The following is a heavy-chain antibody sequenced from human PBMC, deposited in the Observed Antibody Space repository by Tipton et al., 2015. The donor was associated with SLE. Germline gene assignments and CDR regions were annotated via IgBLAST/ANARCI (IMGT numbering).Heavy chain of an antibody. CDR3: ASRGRMIAVAVRHAFDI. J-gene: IGHJ3*02. CDR1: GYSISSGYY. CDR2: IYHSGST. V-gene: IGHV4-38-2*02. Sequence: TLSLTCTVSGYSISSGYYWGWIRQPPGKGLEWIGSIYHSGSTYYNPSLKSRVTISVDTSKNQFSLKLSSVTAADTAVYYCASRGRMIAVAVRHAFDIWGQGTMVTVSS. D-gene: IGHD6-19*01.